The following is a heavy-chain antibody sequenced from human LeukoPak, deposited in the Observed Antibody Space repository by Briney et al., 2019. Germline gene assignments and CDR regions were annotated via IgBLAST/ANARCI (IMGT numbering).Heavy chain of an antibody. Sequence: TSETLSLTCAVYGGSFSGYYWSWIRQPPGQGLEWIGEINHSGSTNYNPSLKSRVTISVDTSKNQFSLKLSSVTAADTAVYYCAREKYYDFWSGYFYYYYYMDVWGKGTTVTVSS. V-gene: IGHV4-34*01. D-gene: IGHD3-3*01. CDR1: GGSFSGYY. J-gene: IGHJ6*03. CDR3: AREKYYDFWSGYFYYYYYMDV. CDR2: INHSGST.